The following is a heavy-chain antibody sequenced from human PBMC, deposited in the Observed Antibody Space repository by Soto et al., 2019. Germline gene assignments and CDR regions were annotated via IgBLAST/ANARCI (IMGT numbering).Heavy chain of an antibody. V-gene: IGHV3-7*03. J-gene: IGHJ4*02. CDR1: GFTFSGYW. CDR2: IQQDGGEK. D-gene: IGHD5-12*01. Sequence: PGGSLRLSCVASGFTFSGYWMSWVRQAPGKGLEWVANIQQDGGEKSYVDSVKGRFTISRDNAQNSLYLQMNSLRAEDTAVYYCARRRDGYYFDYWGQGTLVTVSS. CDR3: ARRRDGYYFDY.